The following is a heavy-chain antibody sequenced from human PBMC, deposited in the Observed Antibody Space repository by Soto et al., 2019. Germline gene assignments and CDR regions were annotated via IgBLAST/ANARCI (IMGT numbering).Heavy chain of an antibody. Sequence: ASVKVSCKASGYTFTSYDINWVRQATGQGLEWMGWMNPNSGNTGYAQKFQGRVTMTRNTSISTAYMELSSLRSEDTAVYYCARGLRLRLRGGYYYYMDVWGKGTTVTVSS. CDR3: ARGLRLRLRGGYYYYMDV. V-gene: IGHV1-8*01. CDR2: MNPNSGNT. CDR1: GYTFTSYD. J-gene: IGHJ6*03. D-gene: IGHD5-12*01.